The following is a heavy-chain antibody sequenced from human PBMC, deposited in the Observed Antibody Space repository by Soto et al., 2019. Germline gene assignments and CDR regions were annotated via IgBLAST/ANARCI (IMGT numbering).Heavy chain of an antibody. CDR1: GFTFSSYG. CDR3: ARDLASSSTNMDV. Sequence: GGSLRLSCAASGFTFSSYGMHWVHQAPGKGLEWVAVIWYDGSNKYYADSVKGRFTISRDNSKNTLYLQMNSLRAEDTAVYYCARDLASSSTNMDVWGKGTTVTVSS. V-gene: IGHV3-33*01. D-gene: IGHD2-2*01. CDR2: IWYDGSNK. J-gene: IGHJ6*03.